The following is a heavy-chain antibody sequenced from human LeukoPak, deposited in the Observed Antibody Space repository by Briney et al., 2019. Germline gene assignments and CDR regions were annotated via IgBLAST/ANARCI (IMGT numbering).Heavy chain of an antibody. CDR1: GFTFSSYS. J-gene: IGHJ6*02. V-gene: IGHV3-48*01. CDR2: ISSSSSTI. Sequence: PGGSLRLSCAASGFTFSSYSMTWVRQAPGKGLEWVSYISSSSSTIYYADSVKGRFTISRDNAKNSLYLQMNSPRAEDTAVYYCARESRGSYDFWSGYYYYYYGMDVWGQGTTVTVSS. CDR3: ARESRGSYDFWSGYYYYYYGMDV. D-gene: IGHD3-3*01.